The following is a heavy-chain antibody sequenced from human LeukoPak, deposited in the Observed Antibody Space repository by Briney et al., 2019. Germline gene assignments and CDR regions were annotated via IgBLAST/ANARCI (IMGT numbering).Heavy chain of an antibody. CDR1: GGSFSGYY. Sequence: SETLSLTCAVYGGSFSGYYWSWIRQPPGKGLEWIGEINHSGSTNYNPSLKSRVTISVDTPKNQFSLKLSSVTAADTAVYYCARENGDAFDIWGQGTMVTVSS. J-gene: IGHJ3*02. V-gene: IGHV4-34*01. CDR3: ARENGDAFDI. CDR2: INHSGST.